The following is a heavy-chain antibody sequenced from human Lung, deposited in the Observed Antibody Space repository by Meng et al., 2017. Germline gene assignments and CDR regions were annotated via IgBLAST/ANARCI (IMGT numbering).Heavy chain of an antibody. D-gene: IGHD3-16*01. V-gene: IGHV1-2*06. Sequence: VQLVQSGAEVKKPGASVKVSCKPSGYNFPDYWLHWVRRAPGQGLEWMGRIDPKSGDTHYAQRFQGRVTMTGDTSISTAYMELSGLRSDDTAMYYCARGLLRHIGGNWFDPWGQGTLVTVSS. J-gene: IGHJ5*02. CDR1: GYNFPDYW. CDR2: IDPKSGDT. CDR3: ARGLLRHIGGNWFDP.